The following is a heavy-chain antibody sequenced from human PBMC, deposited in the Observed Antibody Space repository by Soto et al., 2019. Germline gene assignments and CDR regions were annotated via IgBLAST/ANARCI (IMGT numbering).Heavy chain of an antibody. V-gene: IGHV4-61*01. CDR1: GGSVSSGSYY. CDR2: IYYSGST. D-gene: IGHD2-2*01. Sequence: SSETLSLTCTVSGGSVSSGSYYWSWIRQPPGKGLEWIGYIYYSGSTNYNPSLKSRVTISVDTSKNQFSLKLSSVTAADTAVYYCARGYCSSTSCYANYYYGMDVWGQGTTVTVSS. J-gene: IGHJ6*02. CDR3: ARGYCSSTSCYANYYYGMDV.